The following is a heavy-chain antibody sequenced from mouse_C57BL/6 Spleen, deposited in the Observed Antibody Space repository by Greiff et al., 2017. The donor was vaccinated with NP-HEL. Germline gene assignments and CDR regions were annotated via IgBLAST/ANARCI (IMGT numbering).Heavy chain of an antibody. CDR3: ARRLNWDGLDY. D-gene: IGHD4-1*01. Sequence: EVKVVESGPELVKPGASVKMSCKASGYTFTDYNMHWVKQSHGKSLEWIGYINPNNGGTSYNQKFKGKATLTVNKSSSTAYMELRSLTSEDSAVYYCARRLNWDGLDYWGQGTTLTVSS. J-gene: IGHJ2*01. V-gene: IGHV1-22*01. CDR2: INPNNGGT. CDR1: GYTFTDYN.